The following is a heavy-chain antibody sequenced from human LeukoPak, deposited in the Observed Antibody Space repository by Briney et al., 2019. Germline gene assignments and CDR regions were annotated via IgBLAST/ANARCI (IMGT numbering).Heavy chain of an antibody. Sequence: SETLSLTCAVYGGSFGGYYWSWIRQPPGKGLEWIGEINHSGSTNYNPSLKSRVTISIDTSKSQFSLKLSSVAAADTAVYYCARGRQPSTLKNYFYYYMDVWGKGTTVTVSS. CDR1: GGSFGGYY. J-gene: IGHJ6*03. CDR3: ARGRQPSTLKNYFYYYMDV. D-gene: IGHD6-13*01. V-gene: IGHV4-34*01. CDR2: INHSGST.